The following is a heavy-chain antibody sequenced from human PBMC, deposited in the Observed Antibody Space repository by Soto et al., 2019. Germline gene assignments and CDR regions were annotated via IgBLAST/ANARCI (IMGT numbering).Heavy chain of an antibody. CDR1: GFTFSGSA. J-gene: IGHJ4*02. V-gene: IGHV3-73*01. D-gene: IGHD6-19*01. Sequence: VQLVESGGGLVQPGGSLKLSCAASGFTFSGSAMHWVRQASGKGLEWVGRIRSKANSYATAYAASVKGRFTISRDDSKNTAYLQMSSLKTEDTAVYYCTRPGYSSGWSDYWGQGTLVTVSS. CDR3: TRPGYSSGWSDY. CDR2: IRSKANSYAT.